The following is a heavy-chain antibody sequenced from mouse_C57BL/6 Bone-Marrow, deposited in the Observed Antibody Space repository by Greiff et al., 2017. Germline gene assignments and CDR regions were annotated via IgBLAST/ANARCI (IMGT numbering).Heavy chain of an antibody. V-gene: IGHV1-82*01. CDR1: GYAFSSSW. CDR3: ARNGGYYYGSSYFDY. Sequence: QVQLQQSGPELVKPGASVKISCKASGYAFSSSWMNWVKQRPGKGLEWIGRIYPGDGDTNYNGKFKGKATLTADKSSSTAYMQLSSLTSEDSAVYCCARNGGYYYGSSYFDYWGQGTTLTVSS. CDR2: IYPGDGDT. D-gene: IGHD1-1*01. J-gene: IGHJ2*01.